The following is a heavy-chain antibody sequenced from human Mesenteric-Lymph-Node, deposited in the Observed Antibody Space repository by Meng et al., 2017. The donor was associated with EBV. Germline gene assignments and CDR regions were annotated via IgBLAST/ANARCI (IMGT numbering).Heavy chain of an antibody. CDR1: GYNLFSYG. CDR3: VRAFYGGNSDF. V-gene: IGHV1-8*01. Sequence: QVQLGQSGAEVRKPGASVKVSCKASGYNLFSYGISWVRQAPGQGLEWMGWMNPNSGNTAYAQKFQGRVSMTRSTSITTAYMELTGLRSDDTAVYYCVRAFYGGNSDFWGQGTLVTVSS. CDR2: MNPNSGNT. D-gene: IGHD4-23*01. J-gene: IGHJ4*02.